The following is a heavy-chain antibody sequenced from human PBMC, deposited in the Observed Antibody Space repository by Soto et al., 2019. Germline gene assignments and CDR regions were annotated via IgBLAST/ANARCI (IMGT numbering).Heavy chain of an antibody. D-gene: IGHD6-13*01. J-gene: IGHJ6*02. CDR2: ISGSGGST. Sequence: GGSLRLSCAASGFTFSSYAMSWVRQAPGKGLEWVSAISGSGGSTYYADSVKGRFTISRDNSKNTLYLQMNSLRAEDTAVYYCAKQTYSSSWYEFRKDYYGMDVWGQGTTVTVSS. V-gene: IGHV3-23*01. CDR3: AKQTYSSSWYEFRKDYYGMDV. CDR1: GFTFSSYA.